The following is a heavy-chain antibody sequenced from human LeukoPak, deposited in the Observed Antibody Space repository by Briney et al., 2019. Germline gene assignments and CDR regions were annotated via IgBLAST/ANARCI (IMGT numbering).Heavy chain of an antibody. CDR2: IKSITHGGTT. J-gene: IGHJ4*02. V-gene: IGHV3-15*01. CDR3: TTSPLAGVDY. D-gene: IGHD3-10*01. CDR1: GFTFSNAW. Sequence: PGGSLRLSCGASGFTFSNAWMSWVRQAPGKGLEWVGRIKSITHGGTTDYAAPVKGRFTISRDDSKNTLYLEMNSLKTEDTSVYYCTTSPLAGVDYWGQGTLVTVSS.